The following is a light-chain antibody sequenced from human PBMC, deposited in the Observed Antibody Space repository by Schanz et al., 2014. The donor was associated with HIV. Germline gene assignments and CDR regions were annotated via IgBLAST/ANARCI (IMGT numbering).Light chain of an antibody. Sequence: QSALTQPASVSGSPGQSITISCSGTSSDVGFYNFVSWYQQHPGKAPKFIIYEGTKRPSGVPDRFSGSKSGNTASLTVSGLQAEDEADYYCSSYAGNNNGVFGGGTKLTVL. CDR3: SSYAGNNNGV. J-gene: IGLJ3*02. CDR1: SSDVGFYNF. V-gene: IGLV2-8*01. CDR2: EGT.